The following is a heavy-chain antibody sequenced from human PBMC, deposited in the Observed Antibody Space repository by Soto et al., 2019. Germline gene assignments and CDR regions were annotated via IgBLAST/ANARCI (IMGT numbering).Heavy chain of an antibody. V-gene: IGHV4-61*08. CDR2: IYYTGST. Sequence: ASETLSLTCTVSGGSINNGDYYWSWIRQPPEKGLEWIGYIYYTGSTNYNPSLKSRVTISVDTSKNQFSLKLSSVTAADTAVYYCARDVMVRGGYYGMDVWGQGTTVTVS. CDR3: ARDVMVRGGYYGMDV. CDR1: GGSINNGDYY. J-gene: IGHJ6*02. D-gene: IGHD3-10*01.